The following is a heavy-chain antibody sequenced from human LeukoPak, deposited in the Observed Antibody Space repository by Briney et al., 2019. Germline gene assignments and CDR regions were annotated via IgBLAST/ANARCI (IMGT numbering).Heavy chain of an antibody. CDR3: ARNFYASSGYYLDNFYFDF. CDR1: GASIIGDTYY. CDR2: IDYSGST. V-gene: IGHV4-39*07. Sequence: AGSLTLTCAVSGASIIGDTYYWGWNPPAPGKGLEWNGSIDYSGSTYYSPSHKRRVTMSVDTSTNQFSLKLISVTAAETALYYCARNFYASSGYYLDNFYFDFWGQGTLVTVSS. D-gene: IGHD3-22*01. J-gene: IGHJ4*02.